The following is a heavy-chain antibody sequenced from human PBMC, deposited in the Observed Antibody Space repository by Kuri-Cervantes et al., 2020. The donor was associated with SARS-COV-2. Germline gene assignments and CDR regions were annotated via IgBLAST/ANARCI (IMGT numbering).Heavy chain of an antibody. CDR2: IRYDGSNK. D-gene: IGHD7-27*01. CDR3: ARDLRLGKSLDY. Sequence: GGSLRLSCAASGFTFSSYGMHWVRQAPGKGLEWVAFIRYDGSNKYYADSVKGRFTISRDDSKNTLYPQMNSLRAEDTAVYYCARDLRLGKSLDYWGQGTLVTVSS. J-gene: IGHJ4*02. V-gene: IGHV3-30*02. CDR1: GFTFSSYG.